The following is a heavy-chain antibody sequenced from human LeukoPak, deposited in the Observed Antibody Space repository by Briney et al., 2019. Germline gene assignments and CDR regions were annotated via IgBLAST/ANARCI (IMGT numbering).Heavy chain of an antibody. Sequence: GGSLRLSCAASGFTFSSYGMHWVRQAPGKGLEWVSYISSSSSTIYYADSVKGRFTISRDNAKNSLYLQMNSLRAEDTAVYYCARSRPYDFWSGHREFDYWGQGTLVTVSS. J-gene: IGHJ4*02. CDR1: GFTFSSYG. CDR3: ARSRPYDFWSGHREFDY. D-gene: IGHD3-3*01. V-gene: IGHV3-48*01. CDR2: ISSSSSTI.